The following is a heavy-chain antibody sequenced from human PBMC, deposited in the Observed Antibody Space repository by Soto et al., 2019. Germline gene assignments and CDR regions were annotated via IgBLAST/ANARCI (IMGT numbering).Heavy chain of an antibody. Sequence: EVQLLESGGGLVQRGGSLRLSCAASGFTFGSYEMSWVRQAPGKGLEWVSAISGSGGSTFYADSVRGRFTISRDNSRNTLYLKMNSLRGEETGVYYCAKEGVLNCAYVPLQHWGQGTLVTVSS. D-gene: IGHD5-12*01. CDR3: AKEGVLNCAYVPLQH. CDR1: GFTFGSYE. J-gene: IGHJ1*01. V-gene: IGHV3-23*01. CDR2: ISGSGGST.